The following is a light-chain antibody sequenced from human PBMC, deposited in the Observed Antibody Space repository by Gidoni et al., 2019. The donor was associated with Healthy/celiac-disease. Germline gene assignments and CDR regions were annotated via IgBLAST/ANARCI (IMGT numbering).Light chain of an antibody. CDR1: QSLLHSNGYNY. J-gene: IGKJ5*01. CDR2: LGS. V-gene: IGKV2-28*01. CDR3: MQALQTPNT. Sequence: IVMTQSPLFLPVTPGEPASISCRSSQSLLHSNGYNYLDWYLQKPGQSPQLLIYLGSNRASGVPDRFSGSGSGTDFTLKISRVEAEDVGVYYCMQALQTPNTFGQGTRLEIK.